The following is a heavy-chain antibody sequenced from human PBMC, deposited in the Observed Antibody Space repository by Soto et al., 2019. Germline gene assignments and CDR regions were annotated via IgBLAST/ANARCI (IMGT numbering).Heavy chain of an antibody. J-gene: IGHJ3*02. D-gene: IGHD1-26*01. CDR2: INSDGSST. Sequence: GSLRLSCAASVFTFSSYWMHWVRQAPGKGLVWVSRINSDGSSTSYADSVKGRFTISRDNAKNTLYLQMNSLRAEDTAVYYCARDSGSHDAFDIWGQGTMVTVSS. CDR1: VFTFSSYW. V-gene: IGHV3-74*01. CDR3: ARDSGSHDAFDI.